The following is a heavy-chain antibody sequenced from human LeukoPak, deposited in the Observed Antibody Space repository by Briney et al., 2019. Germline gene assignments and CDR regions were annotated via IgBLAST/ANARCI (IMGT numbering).Heavy chain of an antibody. J-gene: IGHJ5*02. CDR3: ARAYIVVVPAARGNWFDP. D-gene: IGHD2-2*01. Sequence: ASVKVSCKASGYTFTSYYMHWVGQAPGQGLEWMGIINPSGGSTSYAQKFQGRVTMTRDTSTSTVYMELSSLRSEDTAVYYCARAYIVVVPAARGNWFDPWGQGTLVTVSS. CDR1: GYTFTSYY. CDR2: INPSGGST. V-gene: IGHV1-46*03.